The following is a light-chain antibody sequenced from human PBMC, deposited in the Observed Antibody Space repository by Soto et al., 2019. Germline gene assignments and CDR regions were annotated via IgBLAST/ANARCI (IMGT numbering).Light chain of an antibody. J-gene: IGKJ1*01. V-gene: IGKV1-5*03. CDR3: QQYSTYPWT. Sequence: DIQMTQSPSTLSASVGDRVTITCRARQSISSWLAWYQQEPGKAPKLLISTASSLESGVPSRFSGSGSGTEFALTISSLQPDDVATYYCQQYSTYPWTFGQGTKVEIK. CDR2: TAS. CDR1: QSISSW.